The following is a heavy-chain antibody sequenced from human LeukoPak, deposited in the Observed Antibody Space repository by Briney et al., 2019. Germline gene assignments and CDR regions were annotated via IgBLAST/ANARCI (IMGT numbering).Heavy chain of an antibody. CDR1: GFTFSSYS. CDR2: ISSSSSYI. CDR3: ARALDDYYDSSGYQFDAFDI. J-gene: IGHJ3*02. Sequence: GGSLRLSCAASGFTFSSYSMNWVRQAPGKGLEWVSSISSSSSYIYYADSVKGRFTISRDNAKNSLYLQMNSLRAEDTALYHCARALDDYYDSSGYQFDAFDIWGQGTMVTVSS. V-gene: IGHV3-21*04. D-gene: IGHD3-22*01.